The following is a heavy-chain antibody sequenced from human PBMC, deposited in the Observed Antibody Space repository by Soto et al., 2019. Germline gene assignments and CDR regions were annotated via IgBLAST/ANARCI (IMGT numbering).Heavy chain of an antibody. CDR2: IIPIFGTA. D-gene: IGHD6-13*01. CDR3: ARAPWYSSSWYSYYYYGMDV. J-gene: IGHJ6*02. Sequence: ASVKVSCKASGGTFSSYAISWVRQAPGQGLEWMGGIIPIFGTANYAQKFQGRVTITADESTSTAYMELSSLRSEDTAVYYCARAPWYSSSWYSYYYYGMDVWGQGTQVTAP. V-gene: IGHV1-69*13. CDR1: GGTFSSYA.